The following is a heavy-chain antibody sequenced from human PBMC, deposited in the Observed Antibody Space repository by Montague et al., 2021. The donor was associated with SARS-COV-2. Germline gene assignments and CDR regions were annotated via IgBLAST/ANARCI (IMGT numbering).Heavy chain of an antibody. D-gene: IGHD3-16*01. Sequence: SETLSLTCAVYGGSFSGNYWTWIRQPPGKGLEWIGFVYYRGNTYXNPSLRGRVTISVGTSSNHFSLTLSSVTAADTAIYYCARHYDHSSRVDSWGQGTLVTVSS. CDR2: VYYRGNT. J-gene: IGHJ4*02. V-gene: IGHV4-59*08. CDR3: ARHYDHSSRVDS. CDR1: GGSFSGNY.